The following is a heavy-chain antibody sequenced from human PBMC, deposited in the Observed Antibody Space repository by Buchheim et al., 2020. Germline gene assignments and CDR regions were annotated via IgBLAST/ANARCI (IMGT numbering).Heavy chain of an antibody. J-gene: IGHJ4*02. Sequence: EVQLLESGGALVQPGGSLRLSCTASGFTFSTYAMIWVRQAPGKGLEWVSSLSNSGRAKYYAGSVKGRFTVSRDNSQNTVYLQMNSLKVDDTAVYYCAKDPTGAPSGPMDNWSQGTL. CDR1: GFTFSTYA. CDR3: AKDPTGAPSGPMDN. CDR2: LSNSGRAK. D-gene: IGHD1-14*01. V-gene: IGHV3-23*01.